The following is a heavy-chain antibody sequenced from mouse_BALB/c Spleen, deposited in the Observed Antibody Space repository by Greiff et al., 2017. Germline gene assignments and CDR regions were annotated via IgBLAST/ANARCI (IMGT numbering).Heavy chain of an antibody. Sequence: EVMLVESGGGLVQPGGSRKLSCAASGFTFSSFGMHWVRQAPEKGLEWVAYISSGSSTIYYADTVKGRFTISRDNPKNTLFLQMTSLRSEDTAMYYCARSEGPYYRYDDYFDYWGQGTTRTVSS. V-gene: IGHV5-17*02. D-gene: IGHD2-14*01. CDR3: ARSEGPYYRYDDYFDY. CDR2: ISSGSSTI. CDR1: GFTFSSFG. J-gene: IGHJ2*01.